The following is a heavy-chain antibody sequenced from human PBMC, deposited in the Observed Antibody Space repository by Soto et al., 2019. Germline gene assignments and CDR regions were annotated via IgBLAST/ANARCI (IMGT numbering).Heavy chain of an antibody. J-gene: IGHJ5*02. CDR2: IYSDGRT. V-gene: IGHV3-53*01. Sequence: EVQVVESGGGFIQPGGSLRLSCAASGFTVNSNYMTWVRQAPGKGLEWVSLIYSDGRTYYADSVKGRFTMSRDNSKNTVYLQMNSLRAEDTAGYYCARGYNWFDPWGQGTLVTVSS. CDR1: GFTVNSNY. CDR3: ARGYNWFDP.